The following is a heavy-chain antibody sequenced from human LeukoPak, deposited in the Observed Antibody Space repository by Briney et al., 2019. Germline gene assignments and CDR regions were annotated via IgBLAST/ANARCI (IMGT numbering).Heavy chain of an antibody. V-gene: IGHV1-2*02. CDR1: GYTFTGYY. CDR3: ARGGMTTVTAGWFDP. J-gene: IGHJ5*02. CDR2: INPNSGGT. Sequence: APVKVSCKASGYTFTGYYMHWVRQAPGQGLEWMGWINPNSGGTNYAQKFQGRVTMTRDTSISTAYMELSRLRSDDTAVYYCARGGMTTVTAGWFDPWGQGTLVTVSS. D-gene: IGHD4-17*01.